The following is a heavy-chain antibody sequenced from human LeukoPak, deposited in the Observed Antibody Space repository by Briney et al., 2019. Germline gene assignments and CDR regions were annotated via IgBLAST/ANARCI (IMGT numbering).Heavy chain of an antibody. D-gene: IGHD3-16*02. CDR1: GFTFSSYW. CDR3: ARGPGGGDYVWGSYRYDY. Sequence: GGSPRLSCAASGFTFSSYWMHWVRQAPGKGLVWVSRINSDGSSTSYADSVKGRFTISRDNAKNTLYLQMNSLRAEDTAVYYCARGPGGGDYVWGSYRYDYWGQGTLVTVSS. J-gene: IGHJ4*02. V-gene: IGHV3-74*01. CDR2: INSDGSST.